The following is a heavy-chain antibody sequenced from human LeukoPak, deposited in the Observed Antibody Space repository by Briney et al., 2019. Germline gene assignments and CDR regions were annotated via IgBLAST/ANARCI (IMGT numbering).Heavy chain of an antibody. Sequence: ASVMVSCKASGYTFTNYYIHWVRQAPGQGLEWVGMINPSGGRTSYAQKFQGRVTVTWDTSISAAYLDLDRLSSEDTAVYYCARGFYESSGRFDPWGQGTLVTVSS. D-gene: IGHD3-22*01. CDR2: INPSGGRT. CDR1: GYTFTNYY. J-gene: IGHJ5*02. CDR3: ARGFYESSGRFDP. V-gene: IGHV1-46*01.